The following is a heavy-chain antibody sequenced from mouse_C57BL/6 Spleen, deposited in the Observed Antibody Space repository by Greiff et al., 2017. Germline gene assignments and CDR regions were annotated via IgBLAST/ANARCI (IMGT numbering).Heavy chain of an antibody. J-gene: IGHJ4*01. D-gene: IGHD1-1*01. Sequence: VQLKESGAELVRPGSSVKMSCKTSGYTFTSYGINWVKQRPGQGLEWIGYIYIGNGYTEYNEKFKGKAPLTSDTSSSTAYMRLSSLTSEDSASYFCARKGDCMVGSSYGYYAMDYGGQEDSDTVAS. V-gene: IGHV1-58*01. CDR3: ARKGDCMVGSSYGYYAMDY. CDR1: GYTFTSYG. CDR2: IYIGNGYT.